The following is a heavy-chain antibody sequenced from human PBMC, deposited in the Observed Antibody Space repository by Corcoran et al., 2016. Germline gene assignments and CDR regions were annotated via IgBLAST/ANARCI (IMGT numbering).Heavy chain of an antibody. CDR1: GFPFSSYG. CDR3: AREEPAAMQGFDD. Sequence: QVQLVESGGGVVHPGWSLRLSCAASGFPFSSYGMHWVRQAPGKGLEWVAVIRYDGSNKYYADSVKGRFTISRDNSKNTRYLQMNSLRAEVTAVYYCAREEPAAMQGFDDWGQGTLVTVSS. CDR2: IRYDGSNK. J-gene: IGHJ4*02. V-gene: IGHV3-33*01. D-gene: IGHD2-2*01.